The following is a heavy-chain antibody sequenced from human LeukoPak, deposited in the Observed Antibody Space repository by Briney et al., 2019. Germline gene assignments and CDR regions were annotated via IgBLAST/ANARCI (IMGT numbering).Heavy chain of an antibody. CDR1: GYTLTELS. J-gene: IGHJ4*02. Sequence: ASVKVSCKVSGYTLTELSVHWVRQAPGKGLEWMGGFDPEDGETIYAQKFQGRVTMTEDTSTDTAYMELSSLRSEDTAVYCCATTLPWYSGYYRIDYWGQGTLVTVSS. D-gene: IGHD3-22*01. V-gene: IGHV1-24*01. CDR2: FDPEDGET. CDR3: ATTLPWYSGYYRIDY.